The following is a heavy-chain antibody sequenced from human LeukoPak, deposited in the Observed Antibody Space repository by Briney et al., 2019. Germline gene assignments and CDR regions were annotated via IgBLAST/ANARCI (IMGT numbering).Heavy chain of an antibody. D-gene: IGHD5-12*01. CDR1: GGSFSGYY. Sequence: EPSETLSLTCAVYGGSFSGYYWSWIRQPPGKGLEWIGEINHSGSTHYNPSLKSRVTISVDTPKNQFSLKLSSVTAADTAVYYCARAHERGATIKGKWFDPWGQGTLVTVSS. CDR3: ARAHERGATIKGKWFDP. V-gene: IGHV4-34*01. CDR2: INHSGST. J-gene: IGHJ5*02.